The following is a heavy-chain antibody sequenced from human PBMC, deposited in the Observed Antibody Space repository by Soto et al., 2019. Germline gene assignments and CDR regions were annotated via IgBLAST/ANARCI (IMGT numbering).Heavy chain of an antibody. CDR2: INAGNGNT. V-gene: IGHV1-3*01. CDR3: ARAPGYSSSWTDYYYGMDV. J-gene: IGHJ6*02. CDR1: GYTFTSYA. Sequence: KVSCKASGYTFTSYAMHWVRQAPGQRLEWMGWINAGNGNTKYSQKFQGRVTITRDTSASTAYMELSSLRSEDTAVYYCARAPGYSSSWTDYYYGMDVWGQGTTVTVSS. D-gene: IGHD6-13*01.